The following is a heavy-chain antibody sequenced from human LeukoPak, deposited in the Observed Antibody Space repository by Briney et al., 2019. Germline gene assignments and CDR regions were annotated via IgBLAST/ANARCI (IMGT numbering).Heavy chain of an antibody. CDR1: GVTFSSYA. CDR2: ISGSGGST. CDR3: ARTPVTTPFYSYAIDV. D-gene: IGHD4-17*01. V-gene: IGHV3-23*01. Sequence: GGSLRLSCAASGVTFSSYAMSWVRQAPGKGLEWVSVISGSGGSTYCADSVKGRFTISRDNSKNTLYLQMNSLRAEDTAVYYCARTPVTTPFYSYAIDVWGQGTTVTVSS. J-gene: IGHJ6*02.